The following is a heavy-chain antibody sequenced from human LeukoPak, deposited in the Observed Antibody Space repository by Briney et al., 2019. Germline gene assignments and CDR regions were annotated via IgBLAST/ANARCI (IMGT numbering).Heavy chain of an antibody. V-gene: IGHV5-51*01. J-gene: IGHJ3*02. D-gene: IGHD5-18*01. Sequence: GESLQISCKGSGYIFTSYWIGWVRQMPGKGLEWMGIIYPGDSDTKYSPSLQGQVTISADKSISTAYLQWSSLKASDTAMYYCARRSYGYAFDIWGQGTMVTVSS. CDR2: IYPGDSDT. CDR3: ARRSYGYAFDI. CDR1: GYIFTSYW.